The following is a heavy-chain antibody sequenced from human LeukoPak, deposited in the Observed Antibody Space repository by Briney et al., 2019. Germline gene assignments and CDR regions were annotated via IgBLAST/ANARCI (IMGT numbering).Heavy chain of an antibody. CDR1: GYTFTGYY. Sequence: ASVKVSCKASGYTFTGYYMHWVRQAPGQGLEWMGWINPNSGGTNYAQKFQGRVTMTRDTSISTAYMELSRLRSDDTAVYYCARGGDVLLWFGELMDYWGQGTLVTVSS. D-gene: IGHD3-10*01. CDR2: INPNSGGT. CDR3: ARGGDVLLWFGELMDY. V-gene: IGHV1-2*02. J-gene: IGHJ4*02.